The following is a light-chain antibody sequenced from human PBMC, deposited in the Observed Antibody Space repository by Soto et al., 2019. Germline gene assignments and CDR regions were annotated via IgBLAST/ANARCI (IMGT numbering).Light chain of an antibody. CDR2: RNN. Sequence: QSVLTQPPSASGTPGQRVTISCSGSSSNIGSNYVYWYQQFPGTAPKLLIYRNNQRPSGVPDRFSGSKSGTSASLAISGLRSEDEAGYYCAAWDDSLSGYVFGTGTKLTVL. V-gene: IGLV1-47*01. CDR1: SSNIGSNY. CDR3: AAWDDSLSGYV. J-gene: IGLJ1*01.